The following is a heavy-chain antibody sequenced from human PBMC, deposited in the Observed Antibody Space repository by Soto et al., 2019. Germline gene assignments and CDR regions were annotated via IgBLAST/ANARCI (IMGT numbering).Heavy chain of an antibody. CDR2: INPNSGGT. CDR3: ARVDTAMVMFDY. CDR1: GYTFTGYY. Sequence: GASVKVSCKASGYTFTGYYMHWVRQAPGQGLEWMGWINPNSGGTNYAQKFQGRVTMTRDTSISTAYMELSRLRSGDTAVYYCARVDTAMVMFDYWGQGTLVTVSS. V-gene: IGHV1-2*02. J-gene: IGHJ4*02. D-gene: IGHD5-18*01.